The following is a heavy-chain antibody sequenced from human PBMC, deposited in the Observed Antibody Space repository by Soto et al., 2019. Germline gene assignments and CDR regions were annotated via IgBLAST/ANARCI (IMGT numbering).Heavy chain of an antibody. CDR2: LSASGANT. J-gene: IGHJ4*02. Sequence: PGGSLRLCCAASGFTYSNYGMNWVRQAPGKGLEWVSALSASGANTYYADSVKGRFTISRDNSKNTLYLQMDSLRVEDTALYYCAKETRSRGPFDYWGRGTLVTVSS. V-gene: IGHV3-23*01. D-gene: IGHD5-12*01. CDR3: AKETRSRGPFDY. CDR1: GFTYSNYG.